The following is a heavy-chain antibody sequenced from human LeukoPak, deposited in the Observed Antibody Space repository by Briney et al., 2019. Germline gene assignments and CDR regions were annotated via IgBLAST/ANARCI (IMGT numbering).Heavy chain of an antibody. V-gene: IGHV4-34*01. Sequence: SETLSLTCAVYGGSFSGYYWSWIRQPPGKGLEWIGEINHSGSTNYNPSLKSRVTISVDTSKNQFSLKLSSVTAADTAVYYCARRGRTYGSGSWKGVNYWGQGTLVTVSS. CDR3: ARRGRTYGSGSWKGVNY. CDR1: GGSFSGYY. D-gene: IGHD3-10*01. J-gene: IGHJ4*02. CDR2: INHSGST.